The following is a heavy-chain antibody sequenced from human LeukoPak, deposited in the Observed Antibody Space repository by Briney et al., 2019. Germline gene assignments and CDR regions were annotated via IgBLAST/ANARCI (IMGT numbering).Heavy chain of an antibody. D-gene: IGHD3-10*01. CDR3: ATLPFTMDDAFDF. CDR1: GFTFSSYS. V-gene: IGHV3-30*03. J-gene: IGHJ3*01. Sequence: PGGSLRLSCAASGFTFSSYSMNWVRQAPGKGLEWVALMAYDGSNTYYADSVKGRFTISRDNSKITVYLQMNNLRTEDTAVYYCATLPFTMDDAFDFWGQGTMVIFSS. CDR2: MAYDGSNT.